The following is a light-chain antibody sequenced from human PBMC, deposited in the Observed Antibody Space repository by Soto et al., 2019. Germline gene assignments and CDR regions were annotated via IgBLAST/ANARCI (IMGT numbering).Light chain of an antibody. V-gene: IGKV3-20*01. Sequence: EIVLTQSPGTLSLSPGERATLSCRASQSVSSSYLAWYQQKPGQAPRLLIYGASSRATGIPDRFSGSGSGTYFTLTISSLEPEDVAVYYCQQYGSSPPYTFGQGTKLEIK. CDR3: QQYGSSPPYT. CDR2: GAS. J-gene: IGKJ2*01. CDR1: QSVSSSY.